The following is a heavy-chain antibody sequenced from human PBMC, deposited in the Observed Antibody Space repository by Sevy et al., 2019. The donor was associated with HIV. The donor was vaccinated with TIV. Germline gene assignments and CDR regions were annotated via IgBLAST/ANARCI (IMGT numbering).Heavy chain of an antibody. D-gene: IGHD6-13*01. Sequence: GGSLRLSCAASGFTFSSYAMHWVRQAPGKGLEWVEVISYDGSNKYYADSVKGRFTISGDNSKNTLYLQMNSLRAEDTAVYYCASMGIAAAWSYWGQGTLVTVSS. CDR2: ISYDGSNK. V-gene: IGHV3-30-3*01. CDR3: ASMGIAAAWSY. J-gene: IGHJ4*02. CDR1: GFTFSSYA.